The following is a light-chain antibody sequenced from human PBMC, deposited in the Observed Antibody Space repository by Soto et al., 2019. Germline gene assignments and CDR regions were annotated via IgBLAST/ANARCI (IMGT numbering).Light chain of an antibody. CDR3: LQDYNYPFT. CDR1: QGIRND. J-gene: IGKJ3*01. CDR2: AAS. V-gene: IGKV1-6*01. Sequence: AIQMTQSPSSLSAAGGDRVTITCRASQGIRNDLGWYQQKPGKAPKLLIYAASSLQSGVPSRFSGSGSGTDFTLTISSLQPEDFATYYCLQDYNYPFTFGPGTKVDIK.